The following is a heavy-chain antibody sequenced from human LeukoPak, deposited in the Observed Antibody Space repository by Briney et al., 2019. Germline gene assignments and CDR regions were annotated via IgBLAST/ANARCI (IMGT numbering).Heavy chain of an antibody. D-gene: IGHD6-19*01. Sequence: GGSLRLSCAASGFTFSDYYMSRIRQAPGKGLEWVSYISSSGNTKYYADSVKGRFTISRDNAKNSLSLQMNSLRAEDTAVYYCARDGGSAWFFRYWGQGTLVTVSS. CDR1: GFTFSDYY. CDR3: ARDGGSAWFFRY. V-gene: IGHV3-11*04. CDR2: ISSSGNTK. J-gene: IGHJ4*02.